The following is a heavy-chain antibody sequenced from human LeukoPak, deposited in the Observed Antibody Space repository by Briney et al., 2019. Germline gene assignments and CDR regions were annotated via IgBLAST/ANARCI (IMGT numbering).Heavy chain of an antibody. J-gene: IGHJ4*02. CDR1: GGSISSSSYY. V-gene: IGHV4-39*07. CDR2: IYYSGST. Sequence: SETLSLTCTVSGGSISSSSYYWGWIRQPPGKGLEWIGSIYYSGSTYYNPSLKSRVTISVDTSKNQFSLKLSSVTAADTAVYYCARDAGYYYDSSGYYHYWGQGTLVTVSS. CDR3: ARDAGYYYDSSGYYHY. D-gene: IGHD3-22*01.